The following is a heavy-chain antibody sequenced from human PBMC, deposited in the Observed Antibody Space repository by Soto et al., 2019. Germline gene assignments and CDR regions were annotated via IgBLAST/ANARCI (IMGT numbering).Heavy chain of an antibody. Sequence: QVQLQESGPGLVKPSQTLSLTCTVSGGSISSGGYYWSWIRQHPGKGLEWIGYIYYSGSTYYNPSLKSRVTPPLAAATDHFSRKLRSVTPADTAVYYWARSAYSSGRNPLLYGGQGTLVTVSS. CDR2: IYYSGST. J-gene: IGHJ4*02. D-gene: IGHD5-18*01. V-gene: IGHV4-31*03. CDR1: GGSISSGGYY. CDR3: ARSAYSSGRNPLLY.